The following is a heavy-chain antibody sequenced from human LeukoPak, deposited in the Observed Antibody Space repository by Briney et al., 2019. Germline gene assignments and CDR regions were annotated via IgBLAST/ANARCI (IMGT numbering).Heavy chain of an antibody. Sequence: SETLSLTCTVSGGSISSSNYYWGWIRQPPGKGLEWIGSIYYSGSTYYNPSLKSRVTISVDTSKNQFSLKLSSVTAADTAVYYCARDGVAGYCRSTSCYRDYYYMDVWGKGTTVTVSS. CDR2: IYYSGST. CDR1: GGSISSSNYY. V-gene: IGHV4-39*02. CDR3: ARDGVAGYCRSTSCYRDYYYMDV. D-gene: IGHD2-2*02. J-gene: IGHJ6*03.